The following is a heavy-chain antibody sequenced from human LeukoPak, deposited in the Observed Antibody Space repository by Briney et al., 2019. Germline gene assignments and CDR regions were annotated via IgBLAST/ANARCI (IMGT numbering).Heavy chain of an antibody. V-gene: IGHV3-53*01. CDR3: ARGYDSSAFDI. CDR2: IYSDGST. D-gene: IGHD3-22*01. CDR1: GFTVSSNY. J-gene: IGHJ3*02. Sequence: GGSLRLSCAASGFTVSSNYMNWVRQAPGKGLEWVSVIYSDGSTYYADSVKGRFTISRDNSKNTLYLQMNSLRAEDTAVYYCARGYDSSAFDIWGQGTMVTVSS.